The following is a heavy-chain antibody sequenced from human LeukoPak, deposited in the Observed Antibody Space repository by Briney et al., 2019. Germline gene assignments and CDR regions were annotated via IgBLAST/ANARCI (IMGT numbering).Heavy chain of an antibody. CDR2: INHSGST. D-gene: IGHD3-3*01. V-gene: IGHV4-34*01. CDR1: GGSFSGYY. CDR3: ARGLKAIFGVVHTPLYYYYMDV. J-gene: IGHJ6*03. Sequence: SETLSLTCAVYGGSFSGYYWSWIRQPPGKGLEWIGEINHSGSTNYNPSLKSRVTISVDTSKNQFSLMLSSVTAADTAVYYCARGLKAIFGVVHTPLYYYYMDVWGKGTTVTVSS.